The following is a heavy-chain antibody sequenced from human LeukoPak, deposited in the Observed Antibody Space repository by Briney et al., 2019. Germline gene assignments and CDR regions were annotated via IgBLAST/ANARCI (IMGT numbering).Heavy chain of an antibody. CDR3: ARGKAARKYKTWFDP. Sequence: SETLSLTCTVSGGSISSYYWSWIRQPPGKGLEWIGYIYYSGSTNYNPSLKSRVTISVDTSKNQFSLKLSSVTAADTAVYYCARGKAARKYKTWFDPWGQGTLVTVSS. CDR2: IYYSGST. D-gene: IGHD6-25*01. V-gene: IGHV4-59*12. J-gene: IGHJ5*02. CDR1: GGSISSYY.